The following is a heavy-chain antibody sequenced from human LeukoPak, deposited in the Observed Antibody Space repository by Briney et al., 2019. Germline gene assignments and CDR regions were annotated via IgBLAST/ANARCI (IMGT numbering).Heavy chain of an antibody. V-gene: IGHV4-39*01. CDR1: GGSISSSSYY. D-gene: IGHD2-15*01. Sequence: SETLSLTCTVSGGSISSSSYYWGWIRQPPGKGLEWIGSIYYSGSTYYNPSLKSRVTISVDTSKNQFSLKLSSVTAADMAVYYCARLDIVVVVAAHNWFDPWGQGTLVTVSS. J-gene: IGHJ5*02. CDR2: IYYSGST. CDR3: ARLDIVVVVAAHNWFDP.